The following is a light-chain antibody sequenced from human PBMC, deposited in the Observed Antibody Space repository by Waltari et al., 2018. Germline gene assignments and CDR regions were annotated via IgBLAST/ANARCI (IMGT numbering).Light chain of an antibody. J-gene: IGKJ4*01. CDR2: DAF. V-gene: IGKV3-15*01. CDR3: QQYDNWPLT. Sequence: EIVMTQSPATLSVSPGERATLSCRASQSVSNRLAWYQRIPGQAPRLLIYDAFARANGVPGRFSGSGSGTEFTLTISSLQSEDFAVYYCQQYDNWPLTFGGGTKVDI. CDR1: QSVSNR.